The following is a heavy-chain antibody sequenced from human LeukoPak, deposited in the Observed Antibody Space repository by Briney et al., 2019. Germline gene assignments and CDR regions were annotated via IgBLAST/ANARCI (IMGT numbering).Heavy chain of an antibody. J-gene: IGHJ3*02. CDR2: IYYSGST. D-gene: IGHD1-26*01. Sequence: SETLSLTCTVSGDSISSYYWSWIRQPPGKGLEWIGYIYYSGSTNYNPSLKSRVTISVDTSKNQFSLKLSSVTAADTAVYYCARDSGSYYGHDAFDIWGQGTMVTVSS. CDR1: GDSISSYY. CDR3: ARDSGSYYGHDAFDI. V-gene: IGHV4-59*01.